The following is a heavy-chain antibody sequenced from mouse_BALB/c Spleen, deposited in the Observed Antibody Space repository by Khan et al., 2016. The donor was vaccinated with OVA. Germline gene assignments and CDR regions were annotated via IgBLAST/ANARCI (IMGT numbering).Heavy chain of an antibody. CDR3: ARPPYFSYTLDY. CDR2: INTYTGEP. D-gene: IGHD2-10*01. Sequence: QVQLKQSGPELKKPGETVKISCKASGYTFTNYGMNWVKQSPGKALKWMGWINTYTGEPTYDDDFKGRFAFSLETSASTAYLQINNLKNEDTATYCCARPPYFSYTLDYWGQGSSVTVSS. J-gene: IGHJ4*01. V-gene: IGHV9-3-1*01. CDR1: GYTFTNYG.